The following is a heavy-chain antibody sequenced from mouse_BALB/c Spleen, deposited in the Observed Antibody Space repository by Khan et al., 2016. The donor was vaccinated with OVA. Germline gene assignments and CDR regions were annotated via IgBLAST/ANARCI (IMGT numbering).Heavy chain of an antibody. J-gene: IGHJ4*01. CDR2: IWGDGST. CDR1: GFSLTSYG. Sequence: VQLQESGPGLVAPSQSLSITCTVSGFSLTSYGVNWVRQPPGKGLEWLGVIWGDGSTNYHSTLKSRLIISKDNSKRQVFLTLNSLQPDDTATYYCAKFTPDYDSMDYWGQGTSVTVSS. CDR3: AKFTPDYDSMDY. V-gene: IGHV2-3*01. D-gene: IGHD1-1*01.